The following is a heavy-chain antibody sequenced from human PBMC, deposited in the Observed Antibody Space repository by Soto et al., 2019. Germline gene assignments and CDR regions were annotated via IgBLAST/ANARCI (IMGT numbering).Heavy chain of an antibody. CDR3: ARGAQYYDILTAPHFDY. Sequence: ASVKVSCKASGYAFTSYAMHWVRQAPGQRLEWIGWINAGNGNTKYSQKFQGRVTITRDTSASTAYMELSSLRSEDTAVYYCARGAQYYDILTAPHFDYWGQGTLVTVSS. CDR1: GYAFTSYA. CDR2: INAGNGNT. J-gene: IGHJ4*02. V-gene: IGHV1-3*01. D-gene: IGHD3-9*01.